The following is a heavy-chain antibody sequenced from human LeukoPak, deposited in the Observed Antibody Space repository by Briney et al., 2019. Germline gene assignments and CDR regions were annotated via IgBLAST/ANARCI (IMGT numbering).Heavy chain of an antibody. Sequence: GGSLRLSCAASGFTFSSYWMSWVRQAPGKGLQWVANIKQDGSEKNYVDSVKGRFTISRDNAKNSLYLQMNSLRAEDTAVYYCARDRDIVATIFDYWGQGTLVTVSS. CDR1: GFTFSSYW. CDR3: ARDRDIVATIFDY. J-gene: IGHJ4*02. D-gene: IGHD5-12*01. V-gene: IGHV3-7*01. CDR2: IKQDGSEK.